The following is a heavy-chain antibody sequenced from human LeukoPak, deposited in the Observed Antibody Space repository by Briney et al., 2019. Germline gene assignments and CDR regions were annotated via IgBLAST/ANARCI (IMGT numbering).Heavy chain of an antibody. J-gene: IGHJ4*02. CDR3: ASGGYDILTASGH. D-gene: IGHD3-9*01. V-gene: IGHV3-30*02. Sequence: GGSLRLSCAASGFTFSNYGMHWVRQAPGKGLEWMAYIRFDGGDKYYADSVKGRFTISRDNPKSTLYLQMNSLRGEDTAVYYCASGGYDILTASGHWGQGSLVIVSS. CDR2: IRFDGGDK. CDR1: GFTFSNYG.